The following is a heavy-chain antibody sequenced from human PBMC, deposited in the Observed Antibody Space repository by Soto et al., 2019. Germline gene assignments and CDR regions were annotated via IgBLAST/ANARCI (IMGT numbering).Heavy chain of an antibody. CDR3: ARSFCRDAVRCNWFDP. V-gene: IGHV4-59*01. Sequence: QVQLQESGPGLVKSSETLSLTCTVSGASSSSYYWSWLRQPPGKGLEWIGYMNDFGRTIYNPSLKSRVTISVDTSKSQLSLKLTSVIAADTAVYYCARSFCRDAVRCNWFDPWGQGTLVTVSS. CDR1: GASSSSYY. CDR2: MNDFGRT. J-gene: IGHJ5*02. D-gene: IGHD2-8*01.